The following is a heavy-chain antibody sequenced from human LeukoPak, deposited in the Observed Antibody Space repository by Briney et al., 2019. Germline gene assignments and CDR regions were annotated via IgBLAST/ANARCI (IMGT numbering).Heavy chain of an antibody. CDR1: GYIFTSYY. J-gene: IGHJ6*03. CDR3: ARSGSDCSSTSCFMGWALYYYYYMDV. V-gene: IGHV1-46*01. Sequence: ASVKVSCKASGYIFTSYYMHWLRQAPGQGLEWVGLINPTGGSTTYAQNFQGRVTMTRDTSTTTVYMEVSSLRSEDTAVYYCARSGSDCSSTSCFMGWALYYYYYMDVWGKGTTVTVSS. D-gene: IGHD2-2*01. CDR2: INPTGGST.